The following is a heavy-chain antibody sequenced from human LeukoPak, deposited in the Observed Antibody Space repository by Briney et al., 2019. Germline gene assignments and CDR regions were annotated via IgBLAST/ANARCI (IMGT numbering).Heavy chain of an antibody. V-gene: IGHV4-34*01. CDR3: ARVGYYPDYYMDV. Sequence: SETLALTCAVYGGSFSGYYWSWIRQPPGKGLEWIGEINHSGSTDYNPSLKSRVTISVDTSKNQFSLKLSSVTAADTAVYFCARVGYYPDYYMDVWGKGTTVTVSS. CDR2: INHSGST. J-gene: IGHJ6*03. CDR1: GGSFSGYY. D-gene: IGHD2-21*01.